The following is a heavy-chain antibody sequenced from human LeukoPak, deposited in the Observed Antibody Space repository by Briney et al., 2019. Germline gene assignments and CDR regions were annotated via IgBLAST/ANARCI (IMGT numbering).Heavy chain of an antibody. CDR1: GGSFSGYY. V-gene: IGHV4-34*01. J-gene: IGHJ4*02. CDR3: ARLTRPPNSFWSGYYGGFDY. CDR2: INHSGST. Sequence: SETLSLTCAVYGGSFSGYYWSWIRQPPGKGLGWIGEINHSGSTNYNPSLKSRVTISVDTSKNQFSLKLSSVTAADTAVYYCARLTRPPNSFWSGYYGGFDYWGQGTLVTVSS. D-gene: IGHD3-3*01.